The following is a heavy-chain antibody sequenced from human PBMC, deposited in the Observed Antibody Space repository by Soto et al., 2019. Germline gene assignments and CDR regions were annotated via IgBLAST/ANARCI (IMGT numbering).Heavy chain of an antibody. CDR1: GFTFSSYA. D-gene: IGHD4-17*01. Sequence: PGGSLRLSCAASGFTFSSYAMSWVRQAPGKGLEWVSAISGSGGSTYYADSVKGRFTISRDNAKNSLYLQMNSLRAEDTALYYCAKDIWKGYGDYVPPTPGRGALPLYGWSMGVWGKGTTVTVSS. J-gene: IGHJ6*03. CDR3: AKDIWKGYGDYVPPTPGRGALPLYGWSMGV. CDR2: ISGSGGST. V-gene: IGHV3-23*01.